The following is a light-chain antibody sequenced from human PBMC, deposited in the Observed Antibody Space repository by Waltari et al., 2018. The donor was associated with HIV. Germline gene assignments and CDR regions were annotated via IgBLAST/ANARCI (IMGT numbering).Light chain of an antibody. CDR2: KNN. CDR1: RSNIGSNF. V-gene: IGLV1-47*01. J-gene: IGLJ3*02. CDR3: AAWDDSLRGQVV. Sequence: QSVLTQPPSASATPGQRVTISCSGTRSNIGSNFVFWYQQFPGTAPKLLMYKNNKRFSGGPDRFSGAKSGTAAALAISGLRSEDEAVYYGAAWDDSLRGQVVFGGGTNLTV.